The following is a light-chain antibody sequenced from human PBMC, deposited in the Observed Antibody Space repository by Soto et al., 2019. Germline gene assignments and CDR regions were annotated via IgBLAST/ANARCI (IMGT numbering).Light chain of an antibody. CDR3: QHYGSSGT. J-gene: IGKJ1*01. V-gene: IGKV3-20*01. Sequence: EVVMTQSPATLSVSPGERATLSCRASQSVSNYLAWYQQKPGQAPRLLIYGASNRATGIPDRFSGSGSGTDFTLTISRLEPEDFAVYYCQHYGSSGTLGQGTKVDIK. CDR1: QSVSNY. CDR2: GAS.